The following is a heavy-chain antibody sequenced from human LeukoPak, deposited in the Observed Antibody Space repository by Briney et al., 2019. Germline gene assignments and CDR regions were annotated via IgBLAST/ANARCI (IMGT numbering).Heavy chain of an antibody. CDR2: INTNTGNP. CDR3: ARGGVDGLISYYYYYGMDV. CDR1: GYTFTSYA. D-gene: IGHD3/OR15-3a*01. J-gene: IGHJ6*02. V-gene: IGHV7-4-1*02. Sequence: ASVKVSCKASGYTFTSYAMNWVRQAPGQGLEWMGWINTNTGNPTYAQGFTGRFVFSLDTSVSTAYLQISSLKAEDTAVYYCARGGVDGLISYYYYYGMDVWGQGTTVTVSS.